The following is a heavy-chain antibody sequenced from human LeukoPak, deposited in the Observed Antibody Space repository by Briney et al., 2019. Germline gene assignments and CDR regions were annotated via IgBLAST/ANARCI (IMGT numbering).Heavy chain of an antibody. J-gene: IGHJ6*02. Sequence: SQTLSLTCTVSGGSISSYYWSWIRQPPGKGLEWIGYIYYSGSTNYNPSLKSRVTISVDTSKNQFSLKLSSVTAADTAVYYCAGSWAWGGYSIPYYYYYGMDVWGQGTTVTVSS. CDR1: GGSISSYY. D-gene: IGHD3-3*01. CDR2: IYYSGST. CDR3: AGSWAWGGYSIPYYYYYGMDV. V-gene: IGHV4-59*08.